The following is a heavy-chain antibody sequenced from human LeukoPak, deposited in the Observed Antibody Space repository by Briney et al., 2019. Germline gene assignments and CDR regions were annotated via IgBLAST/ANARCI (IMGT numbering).Heavy chain of an antibody. Sequence: GSSVKVSCKASGGTFSSYAISWVRQAPGQGLEWMGRIIPILGIANYAQKFQGRVTITADKSTSTAYMELSSLRSEDTAVYYCARESIAAAWTHLDYWGQGTLVTVSS. D-gene: IGHD6-13*01. CDR1: GGTFSSYA. J-gene: IGHJ4*02. CDR2: IIPILGIA. CDR3: ARESIAAAWTHLDY. V-gene: IGHV1-69*04.